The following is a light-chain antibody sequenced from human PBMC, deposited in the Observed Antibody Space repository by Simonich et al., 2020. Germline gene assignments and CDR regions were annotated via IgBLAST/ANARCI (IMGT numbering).Light chain of an antibody. CDR1: QSVSSN. V-gene: IGKV3-15*01. CDR3: QQYNNWPPIT. CDR2: VAS. J-gene: IGKJ5*01. Sequence: EIVMTQTPATLSVSPGERATLPCRASQSVSSNLSWYQQKPGQAPRLLIYVASTRATGIPARFSGSGSGTDFTLTISSMQSEDFAVYYCQQYNNWPPITFGQGTQLEIK.